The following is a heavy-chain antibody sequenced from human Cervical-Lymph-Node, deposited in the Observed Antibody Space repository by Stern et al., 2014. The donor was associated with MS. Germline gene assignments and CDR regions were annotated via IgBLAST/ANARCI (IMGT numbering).Heavy chain of an antibody. CDR3: ARGVSRGTLAGVY. D-gene: IGHD6-19*01. CDR2: ISPYSGNT. J-gene: IGHJ4*02. CDR1: GYTFPSFG. V-gene: IGHV1-18*01. Sequence: QVPLVQSGAEVKKPGASVKVSCKASGYTFPSFGINWVRQAPGHGLEWMGWISPYSGNTHYAQKFQGRVTMTTDTSANTAYIEMRNLRSDDTAVYYCARGVSRGTLAGVYWGQGTLVTVSS.